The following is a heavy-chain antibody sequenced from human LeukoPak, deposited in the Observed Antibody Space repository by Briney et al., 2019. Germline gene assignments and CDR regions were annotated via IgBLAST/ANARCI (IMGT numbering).Heavy chain of an antibody. CDR3: AKVMDRDIVATIRLGSQYYFDY. CDR1: GFTFSSYA. D-gene: IGHD5-12*01. V-gene: IGHV3-23*01. CDR2: ISGSGGST. J-gene: IGHJ4*02. Sequence: GGSLRLSCAASGFTFSSYAMSWVRQAPGKGLEWVSAISGSGGSTYYADSMKGRFTISRDNSKNTLYLQMNSLRAEDTAVYYCAKVMDRDIVATIRLGSQYYFDYWGQGTLVTVSS.